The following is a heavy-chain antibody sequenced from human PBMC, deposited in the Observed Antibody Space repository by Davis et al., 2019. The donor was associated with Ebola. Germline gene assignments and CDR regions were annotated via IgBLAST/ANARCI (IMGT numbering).Heavy chain of an antibody. D-gene: IGHD3-10*01. V-gene: IGHV3-7*01. CDR1: GFTFSSYW. Sequence: GESLKISCAASGFTFSSYWMSWVRQAPGKGLEWVANIKQDGSAKYYVGSVKGRFTISRDNAKNSLYLQMNSLRAEDTAVYYCARVRRGWFSELFLFDHWGQGTLVTVSS. CDR2: IKQDGSAK. J-gene: IGHJ4*02. CDR3: ARVRRGWFSELFLFDH.